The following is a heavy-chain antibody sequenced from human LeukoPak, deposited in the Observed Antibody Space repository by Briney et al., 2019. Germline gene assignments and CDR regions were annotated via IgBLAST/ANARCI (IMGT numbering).Heavy chain of an antibody. D-gene: IGHD3-10*01. CDR2: INHSGST. J-gene: IGHJ5*02. Sequence: PSETLSLTCAVYGGSFSGYYWSWIRQPPGKGLEWMGEINHSGSTNYNPSLTSRVTISVDTSKNQVSRKLRSVPAADAGVYFCARFGADYYGWGSYWFVPWGERTLVTVSS. CDR3: ARFGADYYGWGSYWFVP. V-gene: IGHV4-34*01. CDR1: GGSFSGYY.